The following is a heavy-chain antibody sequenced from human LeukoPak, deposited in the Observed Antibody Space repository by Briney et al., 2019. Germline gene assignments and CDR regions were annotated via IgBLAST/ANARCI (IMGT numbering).Heavy chain of an antibody. Sequence: SETLSLTCAVYGGSFSGYYWSWIRQPPGKGLEWIGEINHSGSTNYNPSLKSRVTISVDTSKNQFSLKLSSVTAADTAVYYCARGLLPSGAWFDPWGQGALVTVSS. J-gene: IGHJ5*02. CDR3: ARGLLPSGAWFDP. CDR2: INHSGST. D-gene: IGHD2/OR15-2a*01. V-gene: IGHV4-34*01. CDR1: GGSFSGYY.